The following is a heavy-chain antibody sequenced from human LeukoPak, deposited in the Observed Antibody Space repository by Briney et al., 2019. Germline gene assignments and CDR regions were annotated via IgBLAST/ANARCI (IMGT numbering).Heavy chain of an antibody. J-gene: IGHJ3*02. D-gene: IGHD5-12*01. V-gene: IGHV3-15*07. Sequence: GALRLSCAASGFTVSSNHMNWVRQAPGKGLEWVGRIISEIDGGATDYAAPVQGRFTISRDDSQATLYLQMNSLKTEDTAVYYCTTGGSVIVAGTRAFDIWGQGTMVTVSS. CDR1: GFTVSSNH. CDR2: IISEIDGGAT. CDR3: TTGGSVIVAGTRAFDI.